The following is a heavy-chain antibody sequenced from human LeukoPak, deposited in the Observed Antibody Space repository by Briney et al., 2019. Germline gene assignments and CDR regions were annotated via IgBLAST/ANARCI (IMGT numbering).Heavy chain of an antibody. CDR2: ITASGTAM. J-gene: IGHJ4*02. D-gene: IGHD1-26*01. Sequence: SGGSLRLSCAASGFTFSSYSMNWVRQAPGKGLEWVSHITASGTAMFCADSVTGRFTISRDNSRNTLYLQMNSLRGDDTAVYYCAKDVGKWESLHFFDYWGQGTLVTVSS. V-gene: IGHV3-23*01. CDR1: GFTFSSYS. CDR3: AKDVGKWESLHFFDY.